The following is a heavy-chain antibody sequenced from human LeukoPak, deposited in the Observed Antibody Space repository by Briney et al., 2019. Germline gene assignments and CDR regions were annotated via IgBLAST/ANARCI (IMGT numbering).Heavy chain of an antibody. Sequence: ASVKVSCKASGGTFSSYAISWVRQAPGQGLERMGRIIPILGIANYAQKLQGRVTMTTDTSTSTAYMELRSLRSDDTAVYYCATTAAGYSSGWYYFDYWGQGTLVTVSS. CDR1: GGTFSSYA. V-gene: IGHV1-69*04. D-gene: IGHD6-19*01. CDR2: IIPILGIA. J-gene: IGHJ4*02. CDR3: ATTAAGYSSGWYYFDY.